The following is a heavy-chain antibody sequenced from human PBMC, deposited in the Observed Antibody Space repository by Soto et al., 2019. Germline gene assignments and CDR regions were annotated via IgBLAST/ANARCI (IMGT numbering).Heavy chain of an antibody. Sequence: GGSLRLSCAASGFPFSSYAMTWVRQAPGKGLEWVSLISGSGGSTYYADSVKGRFTISRDNSKNMLFLQMNSLRAEDTAIYYCAKKVNSGPGSQYFDYWGQGTLVTVSS. V-gene: IGHV3-23*01. CDR2: ISGSGGST. D-gene: IGHD3-10*01. CDR3: AKKVNSGPGSQYFDY. CDR1: GFPFSSYA. J-gene: IGHJ4*02.